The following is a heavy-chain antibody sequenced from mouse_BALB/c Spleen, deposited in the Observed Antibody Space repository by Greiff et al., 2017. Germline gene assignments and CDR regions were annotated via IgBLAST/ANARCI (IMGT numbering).Heavy chain of an antibody. CDR2: ISYSGST. D-gene: IGHD2-1*01. J-gene: IGHJ2*01. V-gene: IGHV3-2*02. CDR1: GYSITSDYA. Sequence: EVQRVESGPGLVKPSQSLSLTCTVTGYSITSDYAWNWIRQFPGNKLEWMGYISYSGSTSYNPSLKSRISITRDTSKNQFFLQLNSVTTEDTATYYCARLDGNYLYYFDDRGQGTTRTGSA. CDR3: ARLDGNYLYYFDD.